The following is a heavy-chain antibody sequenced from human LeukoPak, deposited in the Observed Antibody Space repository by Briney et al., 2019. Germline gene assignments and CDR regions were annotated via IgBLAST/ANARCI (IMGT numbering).Heavy chain of an antibody. Sequence: GGSLRLSCAASGFTFSSYAMSWVRQAPGKGLEWVSAISGSGGSTYYADSVKGRFTISRDNSKNTLYLQMNSLRAEDTAVYYCAKCSYYGSKVNWFDPRGQGTLVTVSS. CDR2: ISGSGGST. CDR3: AKCSYYGSKVNWFDP. CDR1: GFTFSSYA. V-gene: IGHV3-23*01. D-gene: IGHD3-10*01. J-gene: IGHJ5*02.